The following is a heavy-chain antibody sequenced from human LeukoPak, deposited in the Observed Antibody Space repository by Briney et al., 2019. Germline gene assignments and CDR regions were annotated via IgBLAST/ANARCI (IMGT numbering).Heavy chain of an antibody. CDR1: GFTFHHYS. CDR2: ISWDGGIT. V-gene: IGHV3-43*01. CDR3: AKDSNTGGYSFDS. J-gene: IGHJ4*02. Sequence: PGGSLRLSCSASGFTFHHYSMHWVRQPPGKGLEWVSLISWDGGITYYADSVRGRVTISRDNSKNSLSLEMNSLRTEDTALYYCAKDSNTGGYSFDSWAREPWSPSPQ. D-gene: IGHD5-12*01.